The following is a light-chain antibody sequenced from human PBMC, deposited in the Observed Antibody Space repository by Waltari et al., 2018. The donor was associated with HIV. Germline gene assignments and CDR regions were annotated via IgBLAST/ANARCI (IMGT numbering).Light chain of an antibody. Sequence: QSVLTQPPSASAAPGQKVTLSSSVSSSNIGTTSLLLYQQLPGTAPKLLIYDNNKRPSGIPDRFAGSKSGTSATLGITGLQTGDEADYYCGTWDSSLSAGGVFGGGTKLTVL. CDR1: SSNIGTTS. V-gene: IGLV1-51*01. CDR2: DNN. J-gene: IGLJ2*01. CDR3: GTWDSSLSAGGV.